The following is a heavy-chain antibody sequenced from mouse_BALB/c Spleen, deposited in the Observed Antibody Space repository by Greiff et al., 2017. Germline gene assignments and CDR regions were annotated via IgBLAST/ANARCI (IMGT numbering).Heavy chain of an antibody. CDR2: IYPYNGGT. Sequence: VQLQQSGPELVKPGASVKISCTASGYTFTDYNLHWVKQSHGKSLEWIGYIYPYNGGTGYNQKFKSKATLTVDNSSSTAYMELRSLTSEDSAVYYCARHPYGNYAMDYWGQGTSVTVSS. CDR1: GYTFTDYN. V-gene: IGHV1S29*02. J-gene: IGHJ4*01. D-gene: IGHD2-10*02. CDR3: ARHPYGNYAMDY.